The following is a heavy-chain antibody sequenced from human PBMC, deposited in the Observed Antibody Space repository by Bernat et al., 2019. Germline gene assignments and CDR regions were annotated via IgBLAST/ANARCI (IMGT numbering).Heavy chain of an antibody. V-gene: IGHV1-69*02. D-gene: IGHD3-22*01. Sequence: QVQLVQSGAEVKKPGSSVKVSCKASGGTFSSYTISWVRQAPGQGLEWMGRIIPILGIANYAQKFQGRVTITADKSTSTAYMELSSLGSEDTAVYYCAGGGGYSDSSGSPGGFDFDYWGQGTLVTVSS. J-gene: IGHJ4*02. CDR1: GGTFSSYT. CDR2: IIPILGIA. CDR3: AGGGGYSDSSGSPGGFDFDY.